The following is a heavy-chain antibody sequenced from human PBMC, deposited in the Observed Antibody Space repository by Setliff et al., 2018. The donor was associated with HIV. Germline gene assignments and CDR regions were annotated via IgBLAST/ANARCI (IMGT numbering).Heavy chain of an antibody. D-gene: IGHD6-6*01. CDR3: ARGHYSSSSG. J-gene: IGHJ4*02. Sequence: GGSLRLSCTASGFTFGDYAMSWVRQAPGKGLEWVANIEKDGSEKYYVDSVEGRFTISRDNAKNSLYLRMNSLRAEDTAVYYCARGHYSSSSGWGQGALVTVSS. CDR1: GFTFGDYA. CDR2: IEKDGSEK. V-gene: IGHV3-7*03.